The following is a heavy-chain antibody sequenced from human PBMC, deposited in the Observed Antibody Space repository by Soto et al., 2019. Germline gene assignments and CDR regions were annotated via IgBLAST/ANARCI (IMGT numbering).Heavy chain of an antibody. CDR3: ASLGRHG. CDR2: IKHDGSEK. Sequence: GWSLRLSCASSVFTFSDSWMDWVRQAPGKGPEWVANIKHDGSEKNYVVSVKGRFTISRDNAKNSLYLQMNSLRAEDTAVYYCASLGRHGWGQGTTVTV. CDR1: VFTFSDSW. J-gene: IGHJ6*02. V-gene: IGHV3-7*01. D-gene: IGHD3-16*01.